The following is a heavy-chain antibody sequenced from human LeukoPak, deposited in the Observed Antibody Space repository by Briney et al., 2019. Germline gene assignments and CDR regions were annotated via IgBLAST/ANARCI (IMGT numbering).Heavy chain of an antibody. CDR1: GFTFSSYG. V-gene: IGHV3-30*02. J-gene: IGHJ6*03. D-gene: IGHD2-2*01. Sequence: PGGSLRLSCAASGFTFSSYGMHWVRQAPGKGLEWVAFIRYDGSNKYYADSVKGRFTISRDNSKNTLYLQMNSLRAEDTAVYYCAKSGLGYCSSTSCHYYYYYMDVWGKGTTVTISS. CDR2: IRYDGSNK. CDR3: AKSGLGYCSSTSCHYYYYYMDV.